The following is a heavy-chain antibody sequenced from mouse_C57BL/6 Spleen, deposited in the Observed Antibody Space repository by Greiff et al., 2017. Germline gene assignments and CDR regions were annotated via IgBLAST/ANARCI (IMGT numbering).Heavy chain of an antibody. Sequence: EVQLQQSGPELVKPGASVKISCKASGYTFTDYYMNWVKQSHGKSLEWIGDINPNNGGTSYNQKFKGKATLTVDKSSSTAYMELRSLTSEDSAVYYCARSVVSSPCYRYVDYWGQGTTRTVSS. J-gene: IGHJ2*01. CDR2: INPNNGGT. CDR3: ARSVVSSPCYRYVDY. D-gene: IGHD1-1*02. V-gene: IGHV1-26*01. CDR1: GYTFTDYY.